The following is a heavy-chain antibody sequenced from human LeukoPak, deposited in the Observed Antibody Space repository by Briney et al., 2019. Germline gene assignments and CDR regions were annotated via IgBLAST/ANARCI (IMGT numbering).Heavy chain of an antibody. CDR3: AKDSVRSGGWFYFDN. J-gene: IGHJ4*02. CDR2: ISASGSNT. V-gene: IGHV3-23*01. Sequence: GGSLRLSCAASGFTFSSLDMAWVRQAPGKGLEWVSGISASGSNTFYADPVKGRFTISRDNSKNTLYLQMSSLRVEDTAIYYCAKDSVRSGGWFYFDNWGQGTLVSVSS. D-gene: IGHD6-19*01. CDR1: GFTFSSLD.